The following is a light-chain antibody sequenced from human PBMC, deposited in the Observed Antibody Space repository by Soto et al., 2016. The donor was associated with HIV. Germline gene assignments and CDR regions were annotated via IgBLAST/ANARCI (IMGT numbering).Light chain of an antibody. Sequence: SYELTQPPSVSVAPGNTAKITCGGQNVENTRVHWYQQKAGQAPVLVVHDDSERPSGIPDRFSGSKSENTATLTINRVEAGDEADYYCQVWDSDTDYVIFGGGTKVTVL. CDR2: DDS. V-gene: IGLV3-21*01. CDR1: NVENTR. CDR3: QVWDSDTDYVI. J-gene: IGLJ2*01.